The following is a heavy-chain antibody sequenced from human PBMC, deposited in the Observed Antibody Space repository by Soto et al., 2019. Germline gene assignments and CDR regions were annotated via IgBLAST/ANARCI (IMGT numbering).Heavy chain of an antibody. CDR3: VSWTTANTAQIDTFDI. D-gene: IGHD4-17*01. V-gene: IGHV4-61*01. CDR2: IYYSGST. CDR1: GGSVSSGSYY. J-gene: IGHJ3*02. Sequence: SETLSLTCAVSGGSVSSGSYYWSWIRQPPGKGLEWIGYIYYSGSTNYNPSLKSRVTISADTSKNQFSLKLSSVTAADTAVYYCVSWTTANTAQIDTFDIRGQGTMATDSS.